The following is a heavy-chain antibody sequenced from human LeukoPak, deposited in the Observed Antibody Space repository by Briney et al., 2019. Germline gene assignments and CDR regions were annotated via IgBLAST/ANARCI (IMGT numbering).Heavy chain of an antibody. D-gene: IGHD3-10*01. J-gene: IGHJ5*02. V-gene: IGHV4-61*08. CDR2: IYYTGST. CDR1: GGSISSGGYY. CDR3: ARDAVRGVTASWFDP. Sequence: PSETLSLTCTVSGGSISSGGYYWSWIRQPPGKGLEWIGYIYYTGSTNYNPSLKSRVTISVDTCKNQFSLKLSSVTAADTAVYYCARDAVRGVTASWFDPWGQGTLVTVSS.